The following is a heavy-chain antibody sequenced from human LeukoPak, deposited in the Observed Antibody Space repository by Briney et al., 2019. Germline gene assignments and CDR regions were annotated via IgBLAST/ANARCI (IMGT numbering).Heavy chain of an antibody. J-gene: IGHJ4*02. CDR2: INHSGST. D-gene: IGHD5-18*01. Sequence: PSQTLSLTCTVSGGSISSGDYSWSWIRQPPGKGLEWIGEINHSGSTNYNPSLKSRVTISVDTSKNQFSLKLSSVTAADTAVYYCARGTRPQGYSYGYSWWAFDYWGQGTLVTVSS. CDR3: ARGTRPQGYSYGYSWWAFDY. V-gene: IGHV4-30-2*01. CDR1: GGSISSGDYS.